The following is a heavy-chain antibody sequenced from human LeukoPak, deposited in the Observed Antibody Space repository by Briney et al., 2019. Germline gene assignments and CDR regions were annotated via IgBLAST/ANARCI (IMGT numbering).Heavy chain of an antibody. CDR1: GFTFSSYW. V-gene: IGHV3-7*01. J-gene: IGHJ4*02. D-gene: IGHD3-22*01. CDR3: ASGYFYDTSGLFDY. Sequence: GGSLRLSCAASGFTFSSYWMSWVRQAPGKGLEWVANIKQDGSEKYYVDSVKGRFTISRDNAKNSLYLQMNSLRAEDTAVYYCASGYFYDTSGLFDYWGQGTLVTVSS. CDR2: IKQDGSEK.